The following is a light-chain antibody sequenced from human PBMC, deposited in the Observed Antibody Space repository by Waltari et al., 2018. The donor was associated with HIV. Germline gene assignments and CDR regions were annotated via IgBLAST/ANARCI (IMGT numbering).Light chain of an antibody. J-gene: IGLJ3*02. CDR1: SADIGNF. Sequence: HSALTQPASVSGSLGQSITISCTTASADIGNFVSWYQQFPGKAPQLIFYQVNRRPSETPYRFSASKSCDTASLTISGLLPEDEADYFCSSLGDANSLLFGGGTHLTVL. CDR3: SSLGDANSLL. CDR2: QVN. V-gene: IGLV2-14*01.